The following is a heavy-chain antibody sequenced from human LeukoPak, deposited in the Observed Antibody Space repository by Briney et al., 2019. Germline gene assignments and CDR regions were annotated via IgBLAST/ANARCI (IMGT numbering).Heavy chain of an antibody. Sequence: SETLSLTCTVSGYSISSGYYWNWIRQPPGKGLEWIGHVYYSGSTTYNPSLKSRVTISLDTSKNQFSLKLTSVTAADTAVYYCARETTAVIRGALHYYDMDVWGQGTTVTVSS. CDR3: ARETTAVIRGALHYYDMDV. J-gene: IGHJ6*02. CDR1: GYSISSGYY. V-gene: IGHV4-61*01. D-gene: IGHD3-10*01. CDR2: VYYSGST.